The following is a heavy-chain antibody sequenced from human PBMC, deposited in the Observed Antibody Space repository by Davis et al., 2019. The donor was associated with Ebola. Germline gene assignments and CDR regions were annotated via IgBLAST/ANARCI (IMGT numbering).Heavy chain of an antibody. CDR3: IRKRKEKFYYGMDV. V-gene: IGHV4-4*02. J-gene: IGHJ6*02. D-gene: IGHD1-14*01. CDR1: GGSISSGNW. Sequence: SETLSLTCTVSGGSISSGNWWNWVRQPPGKGLEWIGEIYDSGSTNYNPSLKSRVTISIDTSKTQFSLTLNSVTAADTAIYYCIRKRKEKFYYGMDVWGQGTAVTVS. CDR2: IYDSGST.